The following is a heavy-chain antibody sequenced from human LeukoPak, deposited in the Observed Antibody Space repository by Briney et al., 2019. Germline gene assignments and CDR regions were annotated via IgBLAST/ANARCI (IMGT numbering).Heavy chain of an antibody. V-gene: IGHV3-30*02. CDR1: GFTFSTYG. J-gene: IGHJ3*02. Sequence: GGSLRLSCATSGFTFSTYGMHWVRQAPGKGLEWVAFIRYDGSNKYYADSVKGRFTISRDNSKNTLYLQMNSLRAEDTAVYYCAKGFVGYQQGAFDIWGQGTMVTVSS. CDR2: IRYDGSNK. D-gene: IGHD2-2*01. CDR3: AKGFVGYQQGAFDI.